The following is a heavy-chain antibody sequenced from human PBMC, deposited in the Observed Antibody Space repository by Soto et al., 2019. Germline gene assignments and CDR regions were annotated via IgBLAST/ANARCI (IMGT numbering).Heavy chain of an antibody. J-gene: IGHJ3*02. CDR3: ARPEQQLPPPHAFDI. V-gene: IGHV3-11*01. D-gene: IGHD6-13*01. CDR2: ISSSGSTI. Sequence: GGSLRLSCAASGFTFSDYYMSWIRQAPGKGLEWVSYISSSGSTIYYADSVKGRFTISRDNAKNSLYLQMNSLRAEDTAVYYCARPEQQLPPPHAFDIWGQGTMVTVSS. CDR1: GFTFSDYY.